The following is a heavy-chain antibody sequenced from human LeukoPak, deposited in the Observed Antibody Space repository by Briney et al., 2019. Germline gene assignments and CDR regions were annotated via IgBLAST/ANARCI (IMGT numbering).Heavy chain of an antibody. D-gene: IGHD3-10*01. CDR2: ISGSGGSI. J-gene: IGHJ6*03. CDR3: ARGGSGEYYYYYYMDV. CDR1: GFTFKSYA. Sequence: GGSLRLSCAASGFTFKSYAMSWVRQAPGKGLEWVSAISGSGGSIYYADSVKGRFSISRDNSKNTLTLQMNSLRAEDTAVYYCARGGSGEYYYYYYMDVWGKGTTVTISS. V-gene: IGHV3-23*01.